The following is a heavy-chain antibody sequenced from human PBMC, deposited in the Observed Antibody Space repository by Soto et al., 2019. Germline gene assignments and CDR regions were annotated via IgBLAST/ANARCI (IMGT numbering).Heavy chain of an antibody. CDR1: VGSISSSNW. Sequence: PSETLSLTCAVSVGSISSSNWWTWVRQPPGKGLEWIGEIYHSGSTNYNPSLKSRATISVDKSKNQFSLKLISVTASDTAVYYCARSYYDSTGFAVDPWGQGTLVTVSS. CDR2: IYHSGST. CDR3: ARSYYDSTGFAVDP. D-gene: IGHD3-22*01. V-gene: IGHV4-4*02. J-gene: IGHJ5*02.